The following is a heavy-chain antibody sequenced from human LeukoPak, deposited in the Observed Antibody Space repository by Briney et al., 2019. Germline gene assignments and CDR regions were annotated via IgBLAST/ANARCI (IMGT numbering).Heavy chain of an antibody. CDR3: ARGYCSSTSCGDYYYYGMDV. CDR1: GFTFSSYS. Sequence: GGSLGLSCAASGFTFSSYSMNWVRQAPGKGLEWVSSISSSSSYIYYADSVKGRFTISRDNAKNSLYLQMNSLRAEGTAVYYCARGYCSSTSCGDYYYYGMDVWGQGTTVTVSS. D-gene: IGHD2-2*01. J-gene: IGHJ6*02. CDR2: ISSSSSYI. V-gene: IGHV3-21*01.